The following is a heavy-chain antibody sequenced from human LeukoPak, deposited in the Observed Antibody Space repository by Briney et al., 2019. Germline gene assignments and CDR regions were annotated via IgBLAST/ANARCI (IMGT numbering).Heavy chain of an antibody. Sequence: GRSLRLSCAASGFTFSSYAMHWVRQAPGKGLEWVAVISYDGSNKYYADSVKGRFTISRDNSKNTLYLQMNSLRAEDTATYYCARDGTRQINIAVPGGDYWGQGTLVTVSS. CDR3: ARDGTRQINIAVPGGDY. D-gene: IGHD6-19*01. CDR2: ISYDGSNK. V-gene: IGHV3-30-3*01. J-gene: IGHJ4*02. CDR1: GFTFSSYA.